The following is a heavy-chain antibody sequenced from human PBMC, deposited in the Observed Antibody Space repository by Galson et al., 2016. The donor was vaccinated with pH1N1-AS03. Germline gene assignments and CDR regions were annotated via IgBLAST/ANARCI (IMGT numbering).Heavy chain of an antibody. CDR1: GYNFRDYY. V-gene: IGHV1-2*02. J-gene: IGHJ3*01. CDR2: ITPKDDDT. Sequence: SVKVSCKASGYNFRDYYIHWVRQAPGQGLEWMGWITPKDDDTNYAPKFQGRVTRTRDLSTSSAYLELKRITSDDTAVYFGARDGGGIIDDALDAWGQGTLVTVSS. CDR3: ARDGGGIIDDALDA. D-gene: IGHD2-21*01.